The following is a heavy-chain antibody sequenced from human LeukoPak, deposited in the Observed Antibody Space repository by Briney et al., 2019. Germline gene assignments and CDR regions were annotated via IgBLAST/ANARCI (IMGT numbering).Heavy chain of an antibody. CDR1: GFTFSSYA. J-gene: IGHJ4*02. CDR3: AIMHGYYDGSGFWVQ. D-gene: IGHD3-22*01. V-gene: IGHV3-23*01. Sequence: AGSLRLSCAASGFTFSSYALSWVRQPPGKGLEWVSFISPSGDRTSNADSVEGRFTISRDNTRNTLYLQMNSLRDEDTGVYYCAIMHGYYDGSGFWVQWGQGTLVTVSS. CDR2: ISPSGDRT.